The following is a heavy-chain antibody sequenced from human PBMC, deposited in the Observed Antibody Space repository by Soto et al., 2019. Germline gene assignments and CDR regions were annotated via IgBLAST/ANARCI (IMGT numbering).Heavy chain of an antibody. Sequence: QVQLQQWGAGLLKPSETLSLTCAVYGGSFSGYYWSWIRQPPGKGPEWIGEINHSGSTNYNPSLKSRVTISVDTSKNQFSLKLSSVTAADTAVYYCARDLYCGGDCYQDYWGQGTLVTVSS. V-gene: IGHV4-34*01. D-gene: IGHD2-21*02. J-gene: IGHJ4*02. CDR3: ARDLYCGGDCYQDY. CDR2: INHSGST. CDR1: GGSFSGYY.